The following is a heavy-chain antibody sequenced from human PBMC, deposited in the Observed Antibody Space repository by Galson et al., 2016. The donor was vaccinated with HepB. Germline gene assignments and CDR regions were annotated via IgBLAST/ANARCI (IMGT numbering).Heavy chain of an antibody. CDR1: EFTFSRYW. Sequence: SLRLSCAASEFTFSRYWMTWVRQAPGKGLEWVASIKPDGNEKYYVDSVKGRFTISRDNAKNSLYLQMNSLRADDTAIYYCARDNYSGSHSSGGGFDYWGQGTLVTVSS. D-gene: IGHD3-22*01. J-gene: IGHJ4*02. CDR3: ARDNYSGSHSSGGGFDY. CDR2: IKPDGNEK. V-gene: IGHV3-7*01.